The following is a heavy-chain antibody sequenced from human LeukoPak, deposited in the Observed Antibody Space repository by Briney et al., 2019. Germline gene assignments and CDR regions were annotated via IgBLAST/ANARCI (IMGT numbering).Heavy chain of an antibody. CDR2: IAYDGVNK. J-gene: IGHJ4*02. D-gene: IGHD6-19*01. Sequence: PGRSLRLSCAASGFTFSSFVIHWVRQTPGKGLEWVAVIAYDGVNKYYADSVKGRFTISRDNSKNTLYLQMNSLRAEDTAVYYCAKGRAREVAGTPFDYWGQGTQFTVS. V-gene: IGHV3-30*18. CDR3: AKGRAREVAGTPFDY. CDR1: GFTFSSFV.